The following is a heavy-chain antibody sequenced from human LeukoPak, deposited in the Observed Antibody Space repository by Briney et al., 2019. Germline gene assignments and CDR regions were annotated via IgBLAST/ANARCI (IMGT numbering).Heavy chain of an antibody. CDR2: ISGGGGTK. J-gene: IGHJ4*02. V-gene: IGHV3-48*04. CDR3: ARAHDYGDYVGFDY. Sequence: GGSLRLSRAASGFTFNSYSMNWVRQAPGKGLEWVSYISGGGGTKYYADSVKGRFTISRDNAKNSLYLQMNSLRAEDTAVYYCARAHDYGDYVGFDYWGQGTLVTVSS. CDR1: GFTFNSYS. D-gene: IGHD4-17*01.